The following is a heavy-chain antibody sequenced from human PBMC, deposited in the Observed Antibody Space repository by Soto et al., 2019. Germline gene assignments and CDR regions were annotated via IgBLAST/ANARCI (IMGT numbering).Heavy chain of an antibody. CDR3: AQTYYYDSSGYTA. CDR1: GFTFSSYA. CDR2: ISYDGSNK. D-gene: IGHD3-22*01. J-gene: IGHJ5*02. Sequence: PGGSLRLSCAASGFTFSSYAMSWVRQAPGKGLEWVAVISYDGSNKYYADSVKGRFTISRDNSKNTLYLQMNSLRAEDTAVYYCAQTYYYDSSGYTAWGQGTLVTV. V-gene: IGHV3-30-3*01.